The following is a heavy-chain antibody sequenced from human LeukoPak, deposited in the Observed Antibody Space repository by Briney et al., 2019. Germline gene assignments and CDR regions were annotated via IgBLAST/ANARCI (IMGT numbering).Heavy chain of an antibody. V-gene: IGHV3-48*01. Sequence: GGSLRLSCAASGFVFNSYSMNWVRQTPGKGLEWVSYISRSSRTIYFADSVKGRFTISRDNGKNSLYLQMNSLRAEDTAVYYCATAGFGEFPDYYYGMDVWGQGTTVTVSS. CDR3: ATAGFGEFPDYYYGMDV. D-gene: IGHD3-10*01. CDR2: ISRSSRTI. CDR1: GFVFNSYS. J-gene: IGHJ6*02.